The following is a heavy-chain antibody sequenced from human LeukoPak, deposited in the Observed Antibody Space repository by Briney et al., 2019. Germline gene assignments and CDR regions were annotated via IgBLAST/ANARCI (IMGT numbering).Heavy chain of an antibody. CDR3: ARAGYCSGGSCYGSTSSFDY. D-gene: IGHD2-15*01. CDR2: INHSGST. V-gene: IGHV4-34*01. Sequence: ETSETLSLTCAVYGGSFSGYYWSWIRQPPGKGLEWIGEINHSGSTNYNPSLKSRVTISVDTSKNQFSLKLSSVTAADTAVYYCARAGYCSGGSCYGSTSSFDYWGQGTLVTVSS. CDR1: GGSFSGYY. J-gene: IGHJ4*02.